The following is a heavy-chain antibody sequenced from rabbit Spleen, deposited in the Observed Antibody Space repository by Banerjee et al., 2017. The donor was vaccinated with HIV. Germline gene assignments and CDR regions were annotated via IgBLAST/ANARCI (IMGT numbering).Heavy chain of an antibody. D-gene: IGHD8-1*01. V-gene: IGHV1S43*01. CDR3: ARDLENYAGSNYLDL. CDR1: GVSLNDKDV. CDR2: INTATGKV. Sequence: QEQLEESGGGLVKPEGSLTLTCKASGVSLNDKDVMCWVRQAPGKGLEWIACINTATGKVVYASWAKGQFTISKSTSLNTVTLQMTNLTAADTATYFCARDLENYAGSNYLDLWGPGTLVTVS. J-gene: IGHJ4*01.